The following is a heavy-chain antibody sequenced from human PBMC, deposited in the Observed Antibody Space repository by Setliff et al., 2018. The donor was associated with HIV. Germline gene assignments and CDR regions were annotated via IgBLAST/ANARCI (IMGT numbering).Heavy chain of an antibody. J-gene: IGHJ4*02. D-gene: IGHD3-22*01. CDR3: AKVRRPWYYYDSNGEGFDS. CDR2: ISWNSNII. V-gene: IGHV3-9*03. Sequence: GGSLRLSCAASGFTFDDYAMHWVRQAPGKGLEWVSGISWNSNIIAYADSVKGRFTISRDNAKNSLYLQMNSLRAEDMAFYYCAKVRRPWYYYDSNGEGFDSWGQGTLVTVSS. CDR1: GFTFDDYA.